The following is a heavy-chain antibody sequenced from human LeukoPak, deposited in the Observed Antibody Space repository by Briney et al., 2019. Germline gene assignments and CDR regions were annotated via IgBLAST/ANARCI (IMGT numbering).Heavy chain of an antibody. CDR1: GFTVSSNY. Sequence: GGSLRRSGAVSGFTVSSNYMSWVRQAPGKGLEWGTVMYSGGDTYYAESVKGRFTISRDNSKNTLYLQMNSLRAEDTAAYFCARDRLMSAWGQGTLVTVSS. CDR3: ARDRLMSA. D-gene: IGHD3-16*01. J-gene: IGHJ4*02. V-gene: IGHV3-53*01. CDR2: MYSGGDT.